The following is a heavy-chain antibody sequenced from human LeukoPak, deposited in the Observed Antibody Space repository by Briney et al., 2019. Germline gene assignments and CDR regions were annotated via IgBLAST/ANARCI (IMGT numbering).Heavy chain of an antibody. J-gene: IGHJ6*04. CDR2: IRSSGSTI. V-gene: IGHV3-11*04. CDR3: AELGITMIGGV. Sequence: GGSLRLSCAVSGFTFSDYYMSWIRQAPGKGLEWVSYIRSSGSTIHYTDSVKGRFTISRDNAKNSLYLQMNSLRAEDTAVYYCAELGITMIGGVWGKGTTVTISS. CDR1: GFTFSDYY. D-gene: IGHD3-10*02.